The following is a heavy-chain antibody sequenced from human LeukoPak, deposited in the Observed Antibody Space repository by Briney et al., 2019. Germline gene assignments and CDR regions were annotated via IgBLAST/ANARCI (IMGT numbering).Heavy chain of an antibody. D-gene: IGHD6-13*01. Sequence: GGSLRLSCAASGVTFRSYSMNWVRQAPGKGLEWVSSISSSSSYIYYADSVRGRFTISIDNAKNSLYLQMNSLRDEDTAVYYCARQLPIAAAGTVDYWGQGTLVSVSS. J-gene: IGHJ4*02. V-gene: IGHV3-21*01. CDR3: ARQLPIAAAGTVDY. CDR1: GVTFRSYS. CDR2: ISSSSSYI.